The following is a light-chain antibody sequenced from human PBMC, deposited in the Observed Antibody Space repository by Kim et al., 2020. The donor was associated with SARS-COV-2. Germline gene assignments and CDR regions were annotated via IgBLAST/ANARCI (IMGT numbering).Light chain of an antibody. Sequence: SYELTQPPSVSVAPGKTARISCGGNNIGSKAVHWYQQKPGQAPVLVICRGRDRPSGIPERFSGSNSGNTATLTISRVEAGDEDDYYCQVWDSSSDHWVFG. J-gene: IGLJ3*02. CDR1: NIGSKA. CDR2: RGR. CDR3: QVWDSSSDHWV. V-gene: IGLV3-21*04.